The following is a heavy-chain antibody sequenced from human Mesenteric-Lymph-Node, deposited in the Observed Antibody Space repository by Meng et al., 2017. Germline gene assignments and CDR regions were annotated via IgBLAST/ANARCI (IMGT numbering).Heavy chain of an antibody. J-gene: IGHJ6*02. CDR2: FDPEDGET. D-gene: IGHD3-3*01. Sequence: ASVKVSCKVSGYTLTELSMHWVRQAPGKGLEWMGGFDPEDGETIYAQKFQGRVTMTENTSTDTAYMELSSLRSEDTAVYYCATQDFWSGYYPSRGMDVWGQGTTVTVSS. V-gene: IGHV1-24*01. CDR1: GYTLTELS. CDR3: ATQDFWSGYYPSRGMDV.